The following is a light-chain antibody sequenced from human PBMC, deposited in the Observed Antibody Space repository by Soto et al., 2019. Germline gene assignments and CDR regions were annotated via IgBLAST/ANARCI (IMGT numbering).Light chain of an antibody. CDR2: GAS. V-gene: IGKV3-20*01. CDR1: QSLSSRSF. CDR3: QQYGGSPPIT. Sequence: EIVSTQSPGTMCLSPVESRTLSCRASQSLSSRSFLAWYQQKPGQAPPLLIYGASSRATGIPDRFSGSGSGTDFTLTISRLEPEDFAVYYCQQYGGSPPITFGQGTRLEIK. J-gene: IGKJ5*01.